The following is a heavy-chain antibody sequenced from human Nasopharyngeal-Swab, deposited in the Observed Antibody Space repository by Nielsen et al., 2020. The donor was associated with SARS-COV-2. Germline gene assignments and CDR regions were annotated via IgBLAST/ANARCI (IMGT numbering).Heavy chain of an antibody. D-gene: IGHD1-26*01. Sequence: SETLSLTCTVSGGSISSHYWSWIRQSPGKGLEWTGYFYYSGITNYNPSLKSRVTILIDTSKNQFSLKLNSVTAADTAVYYCAREAVGGLVDSWGQGTLVTVSS. J-gene: IGHJ4*02. CDR3: AREAVGGLVDS. CDR2: FYYSGIT. V-gene: IGHV4-59*11. CDR1: GGSISSHY.